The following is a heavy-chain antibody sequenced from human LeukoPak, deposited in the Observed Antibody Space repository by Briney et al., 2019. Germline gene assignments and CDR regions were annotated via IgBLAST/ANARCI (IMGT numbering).Heavy chain of an antibody. V-gene: IGHV1-3*01. CDR2: INAGNGNT. CDR1: GYTFTSYA. D-gene: IGHD6-13*01. CDR3: ARDSEMELYSSSWPNWFDP. J-gene: IGHJ5*02. Sequence: GASVKVSCKASGYTFTSYAMHWVRQAPGQRLEWMGWINAGNGNTKYSQKFQGRVTITRDTSASTAYMELSSLRSEDTAVYYCARDSEMELYSSSWPNWFDPWGQGTLVTVSS.